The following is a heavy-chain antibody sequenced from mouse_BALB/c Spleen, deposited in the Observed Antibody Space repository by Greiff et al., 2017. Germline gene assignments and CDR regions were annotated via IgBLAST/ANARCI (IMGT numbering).Heavy chain of an antibody. J-gene: IGHJ3*01. V-gene: IGHV5-12-2*01. D-gene: IGHD1-1*01. CDR3: ARHDYYGSSPAWFAY. CDR1: GFTFSSYT. Sequence: EVKLMESGGGLVQPGGSLKLSCAASGFTFSSYTMSWVRQTPEKRLEWVAYISNGGGSTYYPDTVKGRFTISRDNAKNTLYLQMSSLKSEDTAMYYCARHDYYGSSPAWFAYWGQGTLVTVSA. CDR2: ISNGGGST.